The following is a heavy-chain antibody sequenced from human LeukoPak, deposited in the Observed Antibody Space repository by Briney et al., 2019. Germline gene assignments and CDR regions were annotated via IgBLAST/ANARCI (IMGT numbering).Heavy chain of an antibody. CDR2: IYYSGST. J-gene: IGHJ4*02. CDR1: GGSISSYY. D-gene: IGHD3-10*01. Sequence: KPSETLSLTCTVSGGSISSYYWSWIRQPPGKGLEWIGYIYYSGSTNYNPSLKSRVTISVDKSKNQFSLKLTSVTAADTAVYYCARDLYGSRNYFDYWGQGTLVTVSS. CDR3: ARDLYGSRNYFDY. V-gene: IGHV4-59*12.